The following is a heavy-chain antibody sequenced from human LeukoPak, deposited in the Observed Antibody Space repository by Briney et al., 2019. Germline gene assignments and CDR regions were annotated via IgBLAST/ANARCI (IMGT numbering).Heavy chain of an antibody. CDR1: GGTFSSYA. CDR2: MNPNSGNS. J-gene: IGHJ4*02. CDR3: AREGFDY. Sequence: ASVKVSCKASGGTFSSYAISWVRQATGQGLEWMGYMNPNSGNSAYAQKFQGRVTITTDAPISTAYMELSGLRSEDTALYYCAREGFDYWGQGTLVTVSS. V-gene: IGHV1-8*03.